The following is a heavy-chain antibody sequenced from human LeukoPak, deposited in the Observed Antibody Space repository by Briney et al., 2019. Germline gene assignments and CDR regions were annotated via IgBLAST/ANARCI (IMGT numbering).Heavy chain of an antibody. CDR3: TTDLWGDYAFDI. CDR2: IKSKTDGGTT. CDR1: GFTFSNAW. J-gene: IGHJ3*02. D-gene: IGHD2-21*02. V-gene: IGHV3-15*01. Sequence: GGSLRLSCAASGFTFSNAWMSWVRQAPGKGLEWVGRIKSKTDGGTTDYAAPVKGRFTISRDDSKNTLYLQMNSLKTEDTAVHYCTTDLWGDYAFDIWGQGTMVTVSS.